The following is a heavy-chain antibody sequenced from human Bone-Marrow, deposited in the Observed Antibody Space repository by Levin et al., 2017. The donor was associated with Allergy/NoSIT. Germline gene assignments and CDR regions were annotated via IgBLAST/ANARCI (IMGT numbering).Heavy chain of an antibody. CDR1: GYSFTSYW. CDR3: ARIRYSSGWYGALFDY. D-gene: IGHD6-19*01. J-gene: IGHJ4*02. Sequence: GGSLRLSCKGSGYSFTSYWIGWVRQMPGKGLEWMGIIYPGDSDTRYSPSFQGQVTISADKSISTAYLQWSSLKASDTAMYYCARIRYSSGWYGALFDYWGQGTLVTVSS. V-gene: IGHV5-51*01. CDR2: IYPGDSDT.